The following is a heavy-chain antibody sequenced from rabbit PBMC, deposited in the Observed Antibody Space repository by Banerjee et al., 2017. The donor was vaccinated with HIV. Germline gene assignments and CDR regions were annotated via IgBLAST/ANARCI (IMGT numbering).Heavy chain of an antibody. CDR1: GFTISSGYD. J-gene: IGHJ4*01. Sequence: QQQLVESGGGLVKPEGSLTLTCTASGFTISSGYDMCWVRQAPGKGLEWIACIYAGSSGSTYYASWVNGRFTIARTSSTTVTLQMTSLTAADTATYFCVRDAGYAAYGYVDLNLWGQGTLSPS. CDR3: VRDAGYAAYGYVDLNL. D-gene: IGHD6-1*01. V-gene: IGHV1S45*01. CDR2: IYAGSSGST.